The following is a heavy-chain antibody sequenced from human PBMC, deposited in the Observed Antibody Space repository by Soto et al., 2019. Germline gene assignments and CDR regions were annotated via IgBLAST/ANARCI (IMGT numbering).Heavy chain of an antibody. J-gene: IGHJ6*02. D-gene: IGHD4-17*01. CDR3: ARLPPVTTFIYYYYYYAMDV. CDR2: INHSGST. V-gene: IGHV4-34*01. Sequence: SETLSLTCAVHGGSFSGYYWSWIRQPPGKGLEWIGEINHSGSTNYNPSLKSRVTISVDTSKNQFSLKLSSVTAADTAVYYCARLPPVTTFIYYYYYYAMDVWGQGTTVTV. CDR1: GGSFSGYY.